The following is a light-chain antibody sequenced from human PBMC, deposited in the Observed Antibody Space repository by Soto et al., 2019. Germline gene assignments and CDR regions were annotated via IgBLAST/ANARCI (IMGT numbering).Light chain of an antibody. J-gene: IGKJ1*01. CDR1: QSISTNY. CDR2: GVS. CDR3: QQYEAVVT. V-gene: IGKV3-20*01. Sequence: EIVLTQSPATLSVSPGERATLSCRASQSISTNYLAWYQQKPGQAPRLLIYGVSIRATGIPDRFAGSGSGPDFTLTISRLEPEDVAVYYCQQYEAVVTFGQGTKVDIK.